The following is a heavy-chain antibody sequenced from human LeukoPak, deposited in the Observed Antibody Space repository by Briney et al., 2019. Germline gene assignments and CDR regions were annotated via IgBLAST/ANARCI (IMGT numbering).Heavy chain of an antibody. CDR1: GGSISSSSCY. V-gene: IGHV4-39*07. D-gene: IGHD3-10*01. CDR3: ARGHREFGYYFDS. Sequence: PSETLSLTCTVSGGSISSSSCYWGWIRQPPGKGLEWIGSIYYSGSTYYNPSLKSRVTISVDTSKNQFSLYLSSVTAADTAVYYCARGHREFGYYFDSWGQGTLVTVSS. CDR2: IYYSGST. J-gene: IGHJ4*02.